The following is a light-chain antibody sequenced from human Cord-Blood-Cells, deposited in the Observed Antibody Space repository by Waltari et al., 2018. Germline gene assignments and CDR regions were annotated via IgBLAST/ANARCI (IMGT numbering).Light chain of an antibody. V-gene: IGLV2-23*01. J-gene: IGLJ1*01. CDR2: EGS. Sequence: QSALTQPASVSGSPGQSITISCTGTSSDVGSYHLVSWYQQHPGKAPKLMIYEGSKRPAGVSNRFAGSKSGNTASLTISGLQAEDEADYYCCSYAGSSTYVFGTGTKGTVL. CDR1: SSDVGSYHL. CDR3: CSYAGSSTYV.